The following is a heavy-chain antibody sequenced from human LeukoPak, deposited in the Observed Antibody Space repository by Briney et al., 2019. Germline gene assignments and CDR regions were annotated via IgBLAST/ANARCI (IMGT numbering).Heavy chain of an antibody. CDR1: GGSFSGYY. J-gene: IGHJ4*02. V-gene: IGHV4-34*01. CDR2: TNHSGST. Sequence: PSETLSLTCAVYGGSFSGYYWSWIRQPPGKGLEWIGETNHSGSTNYNPSLKSRVTISVDTSKNQFSLKLSSVTAADTAVYYCARGRRDGYNRRLDYWGQGTLVTVSS. CDR3: ARGRRDGYNRRLDY. D-gene: IGHD5-24*01.